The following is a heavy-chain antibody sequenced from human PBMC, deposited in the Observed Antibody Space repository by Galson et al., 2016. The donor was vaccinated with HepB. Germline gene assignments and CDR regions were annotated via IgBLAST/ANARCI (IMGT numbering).Heavy chain of an antibody. V-gene: IGHV1-69*01. J-gene: IGHJ1*01. CDR2: IIPIFGTA. D-gene: IGHD6-13*01. CDR1: GGTFRKYA. Sequence: SCKASGGTFRKYAISWVRQAPGQGLEWMGGIIPIFGTAKYAQKFQGRATITADESTSTAYMDLSSLRSGDTAVYYCAFRGSSSWYGYFQNWGQGTLVTVSS. CDR3: AFRGSSSWYGYFQN.